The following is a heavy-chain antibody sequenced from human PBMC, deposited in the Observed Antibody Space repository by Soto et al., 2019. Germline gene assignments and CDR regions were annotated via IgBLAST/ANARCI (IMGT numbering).Heavy chain of an antibody. CDR2: IIPIFGTA. D-gene: IGHD2-21*02. J-gene: IGHJ1*01. V-gene: IGHV1-69*13. CDR3: ARDGSPYCGGDCYSTPSPYLQH. Sequence: SVKVSCKASGGTFSSYAISWVRQAPGQGLEWMGGIIPIFGTANYAQKFQGRVTITADESTSTAYMELSSLRSEDTAVYYCARDGSPYCGGDCYSTPSPYLQHCGQGTLVTVYS. CDR1: GGTFSSYA.